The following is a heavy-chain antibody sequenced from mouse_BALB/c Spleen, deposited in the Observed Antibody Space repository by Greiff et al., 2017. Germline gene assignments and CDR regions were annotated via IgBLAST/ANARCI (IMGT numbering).Heavy chain of an antibody. D-gene: IGHD1-1*01. CDR2: ISSGSSTI. Sequence: EVKVVESGGGLVQPGGSRKLSCAASGFTFSSFGMHWVRQAPEKGLEWVAYISSGSSTIYYADTVKGRFTISRDNPKNTLFLQMTSLRSEDTAMYYCAREITTGAMDYWGQGTSVTVSS. V-gene: IGHV5-17*02. CDR1: GFTFSSFG. CDR3: AREITTGAMDY. J-gene: IGHJ4*01.